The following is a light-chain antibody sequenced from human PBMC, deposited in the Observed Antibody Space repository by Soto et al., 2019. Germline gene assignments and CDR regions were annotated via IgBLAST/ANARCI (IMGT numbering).Light chain of an antibody. V-gene: IGLV2-8*01. CDR2: EVN. CDR1: SSDVGYYNY. Sequence: QSVLTQPPSASGAPGQSVTISCTGTSSDVGYYNYVSWYQQHPGKAPKLIIYEVNKRPSGVPDRFSGSKSGNTASLTVSGLQAEDEAEYYCTSYAVGINVVFGGGTKVTLL. CDR3: TSYAVGINVV. J-gene: IGLJ2*01.